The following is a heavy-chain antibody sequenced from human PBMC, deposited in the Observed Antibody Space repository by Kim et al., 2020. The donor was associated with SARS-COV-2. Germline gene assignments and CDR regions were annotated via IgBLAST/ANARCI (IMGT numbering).Heavy chain of an antibody. CDR3: ARGMITMIPYYYGMDV. CDR2: ISYDGSNK. CDR1: GFTFSSYA. V-gene: IGHV3-30*04. Sequence: GGSLRLSCAASGFTFSSYAMHWVRQAPGKGLEWVAVISYDGSNKYYADSVKGRFTISRDNSKNTLYLQMNSLRAEDTAVYYCARGMITMIPYYYGMDVWGQGTTVTVSS. D-gene: IGHD3-22*01. J-gene: IGHJ6*02.